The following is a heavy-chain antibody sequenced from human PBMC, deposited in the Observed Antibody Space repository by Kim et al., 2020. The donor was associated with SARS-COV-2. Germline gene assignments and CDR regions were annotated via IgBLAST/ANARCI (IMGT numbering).Heavy chain of an antibody. J-gene: IGHJ3*02. CDR2: IIPIFGTA. Sequence: SVKVSCKASGGTFSSYAISWVRQAPGQGLEWMGGIIPIFGTANYAQKFQGRVTITADESTSTAYMELSSLRSEDTAVYYCARDRTPLVALRDAGAFDIWGQGTMVTVSS. CDR3: ARDRTPLVALRDAGAFDI. CDR1: GGTFSSYA. V-gene: IGHV1-69*13. D-gene: IGHD2-15*01.